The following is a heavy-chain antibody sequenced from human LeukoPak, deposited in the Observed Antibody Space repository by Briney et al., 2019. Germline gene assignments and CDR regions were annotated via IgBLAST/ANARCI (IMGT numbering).Heavy chain of an antibody. V-gene: IGHV3-23*01. D-gene: IGHD2-15*01. Sequence: GGSLRLSCAASGFTFTNYAMSWVRQAPGKGLEWVSGMSGRGVSTYYADSVKGRFTISSDNSKNTLYLQMNSLRAEDTAIYYCAKDCNGGNCYIDYWGQGTLVTAAS. J-gene: IGHJ4*02. CDR1: GFTFTNYA. CDR2: MSGRGVST. CDR3: AKDCNGGNCYIDY.